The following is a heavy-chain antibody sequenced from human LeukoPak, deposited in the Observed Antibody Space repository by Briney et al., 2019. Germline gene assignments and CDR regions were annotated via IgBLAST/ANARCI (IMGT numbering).Heavy chain of an antibody. CDR1: GGSIITTNW. J-gene: IGHJ4*02. Sequence: PSGTLSLTCGVSGGSIITTNWWSWVRQPPGKGLEWIGEVHLNGATNYNPSLESRVSMSIDKSKNQLSLKLSSVTAADTATYYCTRESGAFSPFGFWGQGTLVTVSS. D-gene: IGHD1-26*01. CDR3: TRESGAFSPFGF. V-gene: IGHV4-4*02. CDR2: VHLNGAT.